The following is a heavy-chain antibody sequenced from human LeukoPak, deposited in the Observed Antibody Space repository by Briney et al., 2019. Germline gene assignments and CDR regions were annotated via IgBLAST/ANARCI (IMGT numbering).Heavy chain of an antibody. D-gene: IGHD5-12*01. CDR2: MNPKSGNT. J-gene: IGHJ4*02. Sequence: ASVKVSFKASGYTFTIYDINWVRQATGQGLEWMGWMNPKSGNTGYAQKFQGRVTMTRSTSVSTAYMELSSLRSEDTAVYYCARGSTVDTVATPLKYWGQGTLVTVSS. CDR3: ARGSTVDTVATPLKY. V-gene: IGHV1-8*01. CDR1: GYTFTIYD.